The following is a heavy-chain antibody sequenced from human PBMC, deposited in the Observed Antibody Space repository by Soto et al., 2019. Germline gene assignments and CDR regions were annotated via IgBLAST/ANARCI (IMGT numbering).Heavy chain of an antibody. CDR3: RYRSGWYGFDY. CDR2: INHSGST. Sequence: SETLSLTCAVYGGSFSGYYCSWIRQPPGKGLEWIGEINHSGSTNYNPSLKSRVTISVDTSKNQFSLKLSSVTAADTAVYYCRYRSGWYGFDYSGHGTLVNVSS. J-gene: IGHJ4*01. D-gene: IGHD6-19*01. V-gene: IGHV4-34*01. CDR1: GGSFSGYY.